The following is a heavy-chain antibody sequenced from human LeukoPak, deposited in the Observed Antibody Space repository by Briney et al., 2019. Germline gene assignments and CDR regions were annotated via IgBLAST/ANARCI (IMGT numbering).Heavy chain of an antibody. CDR1: GFTFSSYA. Sequence: PGGSLRLSCAASGFTFSSYAMHWVRQAPGKGLEWVAFIRYDGSNKYYADSVKGRFTISRDNSKNTLYLQMNSLRAEDTAVYYCAKAYGYSSSWYWWFDPWGQGTLVTVSS. V-gene: IGHV3-30*02. CDR2: IRYDGSNK. D-gene: IGHD6-13*01. J-gene: IGHJ5*02. CDR3: AKAYGYSSSWYWWFDP.